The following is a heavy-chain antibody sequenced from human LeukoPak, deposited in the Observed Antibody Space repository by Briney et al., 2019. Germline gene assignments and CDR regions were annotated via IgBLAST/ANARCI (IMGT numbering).Heavy chain of an antibody. D-gene: IGHD6-6*01. CDR2: IYYSGST. CDR1: GFTFSSNG. CDR3: ARGKRGSSSPIYYYYYYMDV. Sequence: PGGSLRFSCAASGFTFSSNGMSWVRQAPGKGREWIGDIYYSGSTNYNPSLKSRVTISVDTSKNQFSLKLSSVTAADTAVYYCARGKRGSSSPIYYYYYYMDVWGKGTTVTVSS. J-gene: IGHJ6*03. V-gene: IGHV4-59*01.